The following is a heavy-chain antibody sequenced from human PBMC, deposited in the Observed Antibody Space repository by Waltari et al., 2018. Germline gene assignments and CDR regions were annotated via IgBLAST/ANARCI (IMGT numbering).Heavy chain of an antibody. V-gene: IGHV3-21*01. J-gene: IGHJ4*02. Sequence: EVQLVESGGGLVKPGGSLRLSCAASGLTFSSYSMNWVRQGPGKGLEWVSSISSGSSYIDYADSVKGRFTSSRDNAKNSLYLQMNSLRAEDTAVYYCARGIAAAGTDYWGQGTLVTVSS. CDR2: ISSGSSYI. CDR1: GLTFSSYS. CDR3: ARGIAAAGTDY. D-gene: IGHD6-13*01.